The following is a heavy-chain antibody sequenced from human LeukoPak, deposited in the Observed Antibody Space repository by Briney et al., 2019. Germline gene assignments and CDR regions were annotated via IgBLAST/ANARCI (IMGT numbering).Heavy chain of an antibody. CDR3: ARSAGLRCFDY. J-gene: IGHJ4*02. CDR1: GFTFSNYA. D-gene: IGHD4-17*01. V-gene: IGHV3-23*01. CDR2: ISSSGGST. Sequence: PGGSLRLSCAASGFTFSNYAMHWVRQAPGKGLEWVSAISSSGGSTYYADSVKGRFTISRDNSKGTLYLQMNSLRAEDTAVYYCARSAGLRCFDYWGLGTLVTVSS.